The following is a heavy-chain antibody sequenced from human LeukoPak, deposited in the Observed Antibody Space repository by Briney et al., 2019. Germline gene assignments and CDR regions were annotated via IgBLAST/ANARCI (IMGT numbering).Heavy chain of an antibody. CDR2: ISSSGSTI. Sequence: GGSLRLSCAASGFTFSSYEMNWVRQAPGKGLEWVSYISSSGSTIYYADSVKGRFTISRDNSKNSLYLQLTSLRAEDTALYYCARDRGRNSFDYWGQGTLVSVSS. V-gene: IGHV3-48*03. CDR3: ARDRGRNSFDY. CDR1: GFTFSSYE. J-gene: IGHJ4*02. D-gene: IGHD1-14*01.